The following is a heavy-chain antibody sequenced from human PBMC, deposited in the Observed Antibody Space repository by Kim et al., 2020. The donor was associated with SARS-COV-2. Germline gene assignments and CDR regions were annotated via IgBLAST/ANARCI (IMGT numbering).Heavy chain of an antibody. CDR2: INHSGST. J-gene: IGHJ4*02. CDR1: GGSFSGYY. V-gene: IGHV4-34*01. Sequence: SETLSLTCAVYGGSFSGYYWSWIRQPPGKGLEWIGEINHSGSTNYNPSLKSRVTISVDTSKNQFSLKLSSVTAADTAVYYCARNYCSSTSCYKSKYYFDYWGQGTLVTVSS. D-gene: IGHD2-2*01. CDR3: ARNYCSSTSCYKSKYYFDY.